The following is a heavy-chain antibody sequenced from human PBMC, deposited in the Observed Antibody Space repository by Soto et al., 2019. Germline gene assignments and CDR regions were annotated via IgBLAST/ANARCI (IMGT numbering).Heavy chain of an antibody. V-gene: IGHV4-30-4*01. J-gene: IGHJ5*02. Sequence: SETLSLTCTVSGGSISSGDYYWSWIRQPPGKGLEWIGYIYYSGGTYYNPSLKSRVTISVDTSKNQFSLKLSSVTAADTAVYYCARLYYDDSSGYPNWFDPWGQGTLVTVSS. CDR2: IYYSGGT. CDR1: GGSISSGDYY. D-gene: IGHD3-22*01. CDR3: ARLYYDDSSGYPNWFDP.